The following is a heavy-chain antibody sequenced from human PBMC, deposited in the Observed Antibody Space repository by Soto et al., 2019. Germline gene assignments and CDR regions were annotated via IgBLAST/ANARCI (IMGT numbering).Heavy chain of an antibody. J-gene: IGHJ6*02. V-gene: IGHV1-69*13. CDR3: ARGGGVYSNYDYYYGMDV. D-gene: IGHD4-4*01. CDR1: GGTFSSYA. Sequence: GASVKVSCKASGGTFSSYAISWVRQAPGQGLEWMGGIIPIFGTANYARKFQGRVTITADESTSTAYMELSSLRSEDTAVYYCARGGGVYSNYDYYYGMDVWGQGTTVTVSS. CDR2: IIPIFGTA.